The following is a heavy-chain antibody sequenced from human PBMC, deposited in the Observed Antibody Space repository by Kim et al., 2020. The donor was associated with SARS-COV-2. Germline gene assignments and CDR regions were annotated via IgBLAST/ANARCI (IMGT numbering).Heavy chain of an antibody. V-gene: IGHV4-34*01. Sequence: SETLSLTCAVYGGSFSGYYWSWIRQPPGKGLEWIGEINHSGSTNYNPSLKSRVTISVDTSKNQFSLKLSSVTAADTAVYYCASYSSGYYSWGQGTLVTVSS. CDR1: GGSFSGYY. CDR3: ASYSSGYYS. D-gene: IGHD3-22*01. J-gene: IGHJ4*02. CDR2: INHSGST.